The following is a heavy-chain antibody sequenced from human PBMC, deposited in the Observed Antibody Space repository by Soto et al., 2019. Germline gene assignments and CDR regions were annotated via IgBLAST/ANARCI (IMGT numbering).Heavy chain of an antibody. Sequence: HLVESGGGLVKPGGSLRLSCAASGFTFNNAWMSWVRQAPGKGLEWVGRIKGEADGGTTDYAAPVKGRITISRDHSKDTHYLQINSLKTEDTAVYYCTTGLSNGYYNFDYWGPGTPVTVSS. CDR2: IKGEADGGTT. D-gene: IGHD3-22*01. CDR1: GFTFNNAW. V-gene: IGHV3-15*01. J-gene: IGHJ4*02. CDR3: TTGLSNGYYNFDY.